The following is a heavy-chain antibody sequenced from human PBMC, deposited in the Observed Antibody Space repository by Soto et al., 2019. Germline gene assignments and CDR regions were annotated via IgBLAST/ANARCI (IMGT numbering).Heavy chain of an antibody. V-gene: IGHV3-23*01. CDR1: GFTFRTYV. CDR3: AKDRGTGDWYFDY. J-gene: IGHJ4*02. D-gene: IGHD3-10*01. Sequence: GGSLRLSCAASGFTFRTYVMNWVRLAPGKGLEWVSTIFDSGGSTYYADSVKGRFTISRDNSKNTLYLQMNSLRGEDTAVYYCAKDRGTGDWYFDYWGQGTLVTVSS. CDR2: IFDSGGST.